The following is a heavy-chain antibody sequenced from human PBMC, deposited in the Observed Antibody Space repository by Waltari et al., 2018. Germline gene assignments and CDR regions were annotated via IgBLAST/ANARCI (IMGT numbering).Heavy chain of an antibody. CDR1: GFTFRSYG. D-gene: IGHD2-8*02. V-gene: IGHV3-30*02. CDR3: AKDYLPYCAGGVCYATNYFDY. CDR2: IRYDGSNK. Sequence: QVQLVESGGGVVQHGGSLRLSCAASGFTFRSYGLHWVRQAPGKGLEWVAFIRYDGSNKYYADSVKGRFTISRDNSKNTLYLQMNSLRAEDTAVYYCAKDYLPYCAGGVCYATNYFDYWGQGTLVTVSS. J-gene: IGHJ4*02.